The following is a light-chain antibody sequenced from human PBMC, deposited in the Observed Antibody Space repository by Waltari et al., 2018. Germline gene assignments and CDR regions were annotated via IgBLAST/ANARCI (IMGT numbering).Light chain of an antibody. V-gene: IGLV2-23*02. CDR3: CSYTGGSIPVI. J-gene: IGLJ2*01. CDR2: EVS. Sequence: QSALTQPASVSGSPGQSITISCTGTNSDVGKYKLVSWYQHHPGKAPKLMIYEVSKRPSGISYRFSGSKSGDTASLTISGLQAEDEAEYYCCSYTGGSIPVIFGGGTKLTVL. CDR1: NSDVGKYKL.